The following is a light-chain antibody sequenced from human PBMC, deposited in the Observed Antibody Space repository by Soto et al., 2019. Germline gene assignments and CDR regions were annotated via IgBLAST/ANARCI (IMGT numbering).Light chain of an antibody. CDR1: QSVSGSY. CDR3: QVYDRSPL. J-gene: IGKJ4*01. CDR2: DAF. Sequence: EIVLTQSPATLSLSPGERATLSCGASQSVSGSYLAWYQQKPGLAPRLLMYDAFSRATGIPDRFSGSGSGTDFTLTISRLEPEDFAVYYCQVYDRSPLFGGGTKVDIK. V-gene: IGKV3D-20*01.